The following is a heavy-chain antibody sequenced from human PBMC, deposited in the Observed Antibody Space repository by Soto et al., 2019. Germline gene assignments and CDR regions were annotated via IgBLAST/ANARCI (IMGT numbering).Heavy chain of an antibody. CDR3: AREYYYESSGYIPRAFDF. CDR1: GYTFTVYY. D-gene: IGHD3-22*01. J-gene: IGHJ3*01. CDR2: INPNSGGT. Sequence: ASVKVSCKASGYTFTVYYMHWVRQAPGQGLEWMGWINPNSGGTNYAQKFQGWVTMTRDTSISTAYMELSRLRSDDTAVYYCAREYYYESSGYIPRAFDFWGQGTMVTVSS. V-gene: IGHV1-2*04.